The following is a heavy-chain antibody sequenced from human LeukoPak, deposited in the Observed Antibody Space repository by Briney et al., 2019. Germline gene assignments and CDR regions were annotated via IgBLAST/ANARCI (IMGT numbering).Heavy chain of an antibody. CDR1: GFTFSSYA. V-gene: IGHV3-30*04. Sequence: GRSLRLSCAASGFTFSSYAMHWVRQAPGKGLEWVAVISYDGSNKYYADSVKGRFTISRDNSKNTLYLQMNSLRAEDTAVYYCARELLATAAGTWPYWGQGTLVTVSS. CDR2: ISYDGSNK. CDR3: ARELLATAAGTWPY. D-gene: IGHD6-13*01. J-gene: IGHJ4*02.